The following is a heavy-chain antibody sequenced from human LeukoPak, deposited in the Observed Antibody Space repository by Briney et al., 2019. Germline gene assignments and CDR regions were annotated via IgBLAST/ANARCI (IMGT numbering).Heavy chain of an antibody. CDR1: GYTFTSYG. J-gene: IGHJ4*02. CDR2: ISAYNGNT. V-gene: IGHV1-18*01. Sequence: ASVKVSCKASGYTFTSYGISWVRQAPGQGLEWMGWISAYNGNTDYAQKVQGRVTMTTDTSTSTAYMELRSLRSDDTAVYYCAALKIQMGVLFDYWGQGTLVTVSS. D-gene: IGHD3-16*01. CDR3: AALKIQMGVLFDY.